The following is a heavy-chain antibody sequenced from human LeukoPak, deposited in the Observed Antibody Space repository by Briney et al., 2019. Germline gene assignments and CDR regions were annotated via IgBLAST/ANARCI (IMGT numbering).Heavy chain of an antibody. CDR3: ARFQGISVAGTCLGDY. CDR2: IWYHGIT. CDR1: GGSISSSSYY. D-gene: IGHD6-19*01. Sequence: AVTLSLTCTVSGGSISSSSYYWGWVRQPPGKGLEWIVGIWYHGITYYNPSLKSRVTRSVDTSKNQFSLKLSSVTAADTAVYYCARFQGISVAGTCLGDYWGQGTLVTSSS. J-gene: IGHJ4*02. V-gene: IGHV4-39*01.